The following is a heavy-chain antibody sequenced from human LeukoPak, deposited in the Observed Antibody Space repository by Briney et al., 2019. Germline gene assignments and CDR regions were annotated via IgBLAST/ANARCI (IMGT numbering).Heavy chain of an antibody. Sequence: SETLSLTCAVSGGSFSGYYWSWIRQPPGKGLEWIGRIYTSGSTNYNPSLKSRVTMSVDTSKNQFSLKLSSVTAADTAVYYCARDSGYSGYFDYWGQGTLVTVSS. V-gene: IGHV4-4*07. CDR2: IYTSGST. CDR3: ARDSGYSGYFDY. D-gene: IGHD2-15*01. CDR1: GGSFSGYY. J-gene: IGHJ4*02.